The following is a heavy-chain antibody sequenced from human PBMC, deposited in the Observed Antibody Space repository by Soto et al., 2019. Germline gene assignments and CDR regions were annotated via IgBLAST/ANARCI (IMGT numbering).Heavy chain of an antibody. D-gene: IGHD2-15*01. J-gene: IGHJ5*02. CDR2: ISAYNGNT. CDR3: ARDPAYCSGGSCYARNNWFDP. V-gene: IGHV1-18*01. Sequence: ASVKVSCKASGYTFTSYGISWVRQAPGQGLEWMGWISAYNGNTNYAQKLQGRVTMTTDTSTSTAYMELRSLRSDDTAVYYCARDPAYCSGGSCYARNNWFDPWGQGTLVTVSS. CDR1: GYTFTSYG.